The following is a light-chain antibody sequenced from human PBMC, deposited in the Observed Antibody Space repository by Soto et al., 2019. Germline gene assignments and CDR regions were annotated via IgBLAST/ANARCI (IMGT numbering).Light chain of an antibody. Sequence: QSALTQPASVSGSPGQSITISCTGTSSDVGGYNYVSWYQQHPGKAPKVMIYDVSNRPSGVSNRFSGSKSGNTASLTISGLQAEDEADYYCSSYTSSSTDADVVFGGGTKVTVL. CDR1: SSDVGGYNY. J-gene: IGLJ2*01. CDR3: SSYTSSSTDADVV. V-gene: IGLV2-14*01. CDR2: DVS.